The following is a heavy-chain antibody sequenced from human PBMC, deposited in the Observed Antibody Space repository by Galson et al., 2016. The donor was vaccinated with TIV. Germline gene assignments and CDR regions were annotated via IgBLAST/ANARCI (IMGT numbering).Heavy chain of an antibody. D-gene: IGHD3-16*02. CDR3: ARDVREYDYVWGSYPDY. CDR1: GFSFSTYG. Sequence: SLRLSCAASGFSFSTYGLHWVRQAPGKGLEWVAIISYDGNNKYYADSVKGRFTISRDNSKNTLYLQMNSLRVEDTAVYLCARDVREYDYVWGSYPDYWGQGTLVTVSP. J-gene: IGHJ4*02. CDR2: ISYDGNNK. V-gene: IGHV3-30*03.